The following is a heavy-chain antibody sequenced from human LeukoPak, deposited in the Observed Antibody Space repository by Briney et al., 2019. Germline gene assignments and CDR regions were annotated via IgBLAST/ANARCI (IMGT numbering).Heavy chain of an antibody. J-gene: IGHJ5*02. CDR2: INPNSGGT. Sequence: HWASVKVSCKASGFTFTAYHMHWVRQAPGQGLEWMGWINPNSGGTNYAQKFQGRVTMTRDTSISTAYMELSGLRSDDTAVYYCARDFLPRIVVVPAAMNNWFDPWGQGTLVTVSS. D-gene: IGHD2-2*01. CDR1: GFTFTAYH. CDR3: ARDFLPRIVVVPAAMNNWFDP. V-gene: IGHV1-2*02.